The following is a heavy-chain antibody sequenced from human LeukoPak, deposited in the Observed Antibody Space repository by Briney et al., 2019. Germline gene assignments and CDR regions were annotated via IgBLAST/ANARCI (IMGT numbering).Heavy chain of an antibody. CDR2: ISSSSSYI. Sequence: GGSLRLSCAASGFTFSSYSMNWVRQAPGKGLVWVSSISSSSSYIYYADSVKGRFTISRDNAKNSLYLQMNSRRAEDTAVYYCARTMVRGVSAIDYWGQGTLVTVSS. V-gene: IGHV3-21*01. J-gene: IGHJ4*02. D-gene: IGHD3-10*01. CDR1: GFTFSSYS. CDR3: ARTMVRGVSAIDY.